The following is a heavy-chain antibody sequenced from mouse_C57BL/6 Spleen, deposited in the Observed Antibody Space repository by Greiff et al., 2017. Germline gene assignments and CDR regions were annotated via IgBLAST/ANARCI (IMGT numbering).Heavy chain of an antibody. CDR2: ISSGSSTI. Sequence: EVQLVESGGGLVKPGGSLKLSCAASGFTFSDYGMHWVRQAPEKGLEWVAYISSGSSTIYYADTVKGRFTITRDNAKNTPFLQMTSLRSEDTAMYYCARRGNYDYDVPYAMDYWGQGTSVTVSS. D-gene: IGHD2-4*01. CDR1: GFTFSDYG. J-gene: IGHJ4*01. V-gene: IGHV5-17*01. CDR3: ARRGNYDYDVPYAMDY.